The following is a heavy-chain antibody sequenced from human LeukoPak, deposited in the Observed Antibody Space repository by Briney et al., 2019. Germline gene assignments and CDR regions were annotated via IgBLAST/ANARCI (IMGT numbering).Heavy chain of an antibody. CDR3: ARFMNDSGGYNWFDP. D-gene: IGHD3-22*01. J-gene: IGHJ5*02. CDR1: GGSISSYY. CDR2: LSYTGST. Sequence: SETLSLTCTVSGGSISSYYWSWIRQPPGKGLEWIGYLSYTGSTNYNPSLRSRVTMSLDTSKSQFSLKLTSVTAADTAVYYCARFMNDSGGYNWFDPWGQGTLVTVSS. V-gene: IGHV4-59*01.